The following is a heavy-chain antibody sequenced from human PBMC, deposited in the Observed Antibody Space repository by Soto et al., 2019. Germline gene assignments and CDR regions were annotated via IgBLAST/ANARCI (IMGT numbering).Heavy chain of an antibody. D-gene: IGHD3-22*01. J-gene: IGHJ6*02. CDR3: ARDLKRYYDSSGYGYYYYGMDV. V-gene: IGHV1-69*01. CDR2: IIPIFGSA. Sequence: QVQLVQSGAEVKKPGSSVKVSCKASGGTFSSYAISWVRQAPGQGLEWMGGIIPIFGSANYAQKFQGRVTITADESTSTAYMDLSSLRSEDTAVYYCARDLKRYYDSSGYGYYYYGMDVWGQGTTVTVSS. CDR1: GGTFSSYA.